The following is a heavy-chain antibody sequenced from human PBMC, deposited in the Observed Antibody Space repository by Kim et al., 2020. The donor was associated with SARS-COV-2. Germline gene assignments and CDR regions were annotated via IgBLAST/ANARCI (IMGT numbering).Heavy chain of an antibody. Sequence: NYNPSLKSRVTISLDTSKNRFSLLLRSVTAADTAIYYCARDRRGFSGSDYWGQGTLVSVSS. CDR3: ARDRRGFSGSDY. J-gene: IGHJ4*02. V-gene: IGHV4-59*01. D-gene: IGHD5-12*01.